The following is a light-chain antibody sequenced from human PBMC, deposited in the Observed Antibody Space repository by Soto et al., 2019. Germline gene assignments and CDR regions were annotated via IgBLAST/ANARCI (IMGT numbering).Light chain of an antibody. CDR1: QSVSSY. CDR2: DAS. CDR3: QHRSNFTWT. J-gene: IGKJ1*01. V-gene: IGKV3-11*01. Sequence: IVLIQSPATLSLSPGERATLSCRASQSVSSYLAWYQQKPGQAPRLLIYDASNRATGIPARFSGSGSGTDFTLTISSLEPEDFAVYYCQHRSNFTWTFGQGAKVDI.